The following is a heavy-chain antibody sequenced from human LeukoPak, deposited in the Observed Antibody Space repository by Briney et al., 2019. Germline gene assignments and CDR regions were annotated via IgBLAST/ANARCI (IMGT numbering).Heavy chain of an antibody. D-gene: IGHD6-13*01. CDR1: GFTFSSYA. CDR2: ISYDGSNK. J-gene: IGHJ4*02. CDR3: ARGKEDSSLDY. Sequence: PGGSLRLSCAASGFTFSSYAMHWVRQAPGKGLEWVAVISYDGSNKYYADSVKGRFTISRDNSKNTLYLQMNSLRAEDTAVYYCARGKEDSSLDYWGQGTLATVSS. V-gene: IGHV3-30-3*01.